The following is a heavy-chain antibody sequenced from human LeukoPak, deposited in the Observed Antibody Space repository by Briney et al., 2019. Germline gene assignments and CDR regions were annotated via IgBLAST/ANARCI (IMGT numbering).Heavy chain of an antibody. Sequence: GGSLRLSCAVSGFTFSNARMTWVRQAPGKGLEWIGRIRSKSDGGTTDYAAPARGRFTISRDDSRNMLYLQMNSLKTEDTAVYYCRGNCGGDCYPRDFDYWGQGTLVTVSS. CDR2: IRSKSDGGTT. D-gene: IGHD2-21*02. CDR3: RGNCGGDCYPRDFDY. V-gene: IGHV3-15*01. CDR1: GFTFSNAR. J-gene: IGHJ4*02.